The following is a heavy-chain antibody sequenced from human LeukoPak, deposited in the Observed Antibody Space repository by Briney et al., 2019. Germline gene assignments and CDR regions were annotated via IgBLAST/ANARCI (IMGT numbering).Heavy chain of an antibody. V-gene: IGHV3-23*01. D-gene: IGHD5-24*01. Sequence: GGPLRLSCATSGFTFRSYALGWVRQAPGKGLEWVSLISGSGGSRYYGDSVKGRFTISRDNSKNSVYLEMSSLSAGDTAVYYCAKGGEDSGYNSHFDSWGQGTLVIVSS. CDR2: ISGSGGSR. CDR3: AKGGEDSGYNSHFDS. CDR1: GFTFRSYA. J-gene: IGHJ4*02.